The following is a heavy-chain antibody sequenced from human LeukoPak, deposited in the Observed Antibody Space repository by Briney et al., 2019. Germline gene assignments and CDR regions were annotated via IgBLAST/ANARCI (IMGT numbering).Heavy chain of an antibody. CDR3: ARVRYYYESSGYHSDAFDI. V-gene: IGHV4-34*01. Sequence: SETLSLTCAVYGGSFSGYYWSWIRQPPGKGLEWIGEINHSGSTNYNPSLKSRVTISVDTSKNQFSLKLSSVTAADTAVYYCARVRYYYESSGYHSDAFDIWGQGTMVTVSS. J-gene: IGHJ3*02. CDR2: INHSGST. D-gene: IGHD3-22*01. CDR1: GGSFSGYY.